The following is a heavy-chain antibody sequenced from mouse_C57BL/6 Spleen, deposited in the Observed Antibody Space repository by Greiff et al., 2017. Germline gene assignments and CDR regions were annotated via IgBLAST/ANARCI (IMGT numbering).Heavy chain of an antibody. J-gene: IGHJ3*01. V-gene: IGHV3-6*01. D-gene: IGHD3-2*02. CDR3: ADRSGYRGFAY. CDR1: GYSITSGYY. CDR2: ISYDGSN. Sequence: EVQLQQSGPGLVKPSQSLSLTCSVTGYSITSGYYWNWIRQFPGNKLEWMGYISYDGSNNYNPSLKNRISITRDTSKNQFFLKLNSVTTEDTATYSCADRSGYRGFAYWGQGTLVTVSA.